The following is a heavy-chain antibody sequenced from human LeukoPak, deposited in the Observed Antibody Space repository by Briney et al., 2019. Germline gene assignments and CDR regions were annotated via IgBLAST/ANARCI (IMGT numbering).Heavy chain of an antibody. Sequence: ASVKVSCKSSGYTFTSYGIRWVRQAPGQGLEWMGWISAYNGNTNYAQKLQGRVTMTTDTSTSTAYMELRSLRSDDTAVYYCARFDSRRGFGELWGQGTLVTVSS. J-gene: IGHJ4*02. V-gene: IGHV1-18*01. CDR1: GYTFTSYG. D-gene: IGHD3-10*01. CDR3: ARFDSRRGFGEL. CDR2: ISAYNGNT.